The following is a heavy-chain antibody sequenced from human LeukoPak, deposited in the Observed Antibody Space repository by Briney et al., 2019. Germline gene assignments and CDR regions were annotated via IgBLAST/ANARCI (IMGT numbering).Heavy chain of an antibody. CDR2: IYYSGST. CDR1: GGSISSGGYY. J-gene: IGHJ4*02. V-gene: IGHV4-31*03. CDR3: ARVVVVSVFDY. Sequence: SQTLSLTCTVSGGSISSGGYYWSWIRQHPGTGLEWIGYIYYSGSTYYNPSLKSRVTISVDTSKNQFSLKLSSVTAADTAVYYCARVVVVSVFDYWGQGTLVTVSS. D-gene: IGHD2-15*01.